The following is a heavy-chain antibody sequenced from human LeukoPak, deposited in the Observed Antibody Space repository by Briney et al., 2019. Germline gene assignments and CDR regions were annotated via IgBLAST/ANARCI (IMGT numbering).Heavy chain of an antibody. J-gene: IGHJ4*02. CDR3: AREGVKGVIYYGSGNYRRPFFDY. D-gene: IGHD3-10*01. V-gene: IGHV4-39*07. CDR2: IYYSGST. Sequence: SETLSLTCTVSGGSISSSSYYWGWIRQPPGKGLEWIGSIYYSGSTYYNPSLKSRVTISVDTSKNQFSLKLSSVTAADTAVYYCAREGVKGVIYYGSGNYRRPFFDYWGQGTLVTVSS. CDR1: GGSISSSSYY.